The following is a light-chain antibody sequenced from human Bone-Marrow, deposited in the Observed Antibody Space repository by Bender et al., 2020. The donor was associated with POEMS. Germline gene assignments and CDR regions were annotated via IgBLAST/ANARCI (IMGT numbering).Light chain of an antibody. J-gene: IGLJ2*01. Sequence: QSALTQPPSASGSPGQSVTISCTGTSSDVGGFNYVSWYQQHPGKAPTLLIYGVTNRPSGVSNRFSGSKSDTTASLTISGLHAEDEADYYCSSSTSNSIRLFGGGTKLTVL. V-gene: IGLV2-14*01. CDR1: SSDVGGFNY. CDR3: SSSTSNSIRL. CDR2: GVT.